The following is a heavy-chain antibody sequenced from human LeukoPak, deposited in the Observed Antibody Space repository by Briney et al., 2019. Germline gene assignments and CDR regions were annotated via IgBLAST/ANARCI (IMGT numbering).Heavy chain of an antibody. Sequence: PSETLSLTCSVSGGSISSGDYYRAWLRQPPGKGLEWIGSIYYSGSTYYNPSLKSRVTISVDTSKNQFSLKLSSVTAADTAVYYCARPLSPYYYDSSGYLGGFDPWGQGTLVTVSS. V-gene: IGHV4-39*01. CDR2: IYYSGST. CDR1: GGSISSGDYY. J-gene: IGHJ5*02. CDR3: ARPLSPYYYDSSGYLGGFDP. D-gene: IGHD3-22*01.